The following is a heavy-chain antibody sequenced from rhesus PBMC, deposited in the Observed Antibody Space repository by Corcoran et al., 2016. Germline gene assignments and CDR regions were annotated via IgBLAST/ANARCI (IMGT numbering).Heavy chain of an antibody. CDR2: IKNKADGGTA. J-gene: IGHJ4*01. CDR3: ARVGAVAGPFFDY. D-gene: IGHD6-37*01. CDR1: GFTFSNYW. V-gene: IGHV3-16*02. Sequence: EVQLVESGGGLVQPGGSLRLSCAASGFTFSNYWMSWFRQAPGKGLDWVGRIKNKADGGTAAYAESVKGRFTISRDDSKNTLYLQMNSLKTEDTAVYYCARVGAVAGPFFDYWGQGVLVTVSS.